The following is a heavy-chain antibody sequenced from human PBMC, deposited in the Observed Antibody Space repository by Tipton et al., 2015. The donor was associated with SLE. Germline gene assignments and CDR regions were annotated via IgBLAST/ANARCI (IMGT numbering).Heavy chain of an antibody. V-gene: IGHV4-34*01. J-gene: IGHJ3*02. Sequence: TLSLTCAVYGGSFIGYYWSWIRQPPGKGLEWIGEINHSGSTNYNPSLKSRVTISVDTSKNQFSLKLRSVTAADTAVYYCARYRDSGSFFFDIWGQGTMVTVSS. CDR2: INHSGST. CDR1: GGSFIGYY. CDR3: ARYRDSGSFFFDI. D-gene: IGHD1-26*01.